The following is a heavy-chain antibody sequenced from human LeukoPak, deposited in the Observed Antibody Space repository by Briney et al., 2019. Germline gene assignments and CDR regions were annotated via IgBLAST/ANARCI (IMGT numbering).Heavy chain of an antibody. J-gene: IGHJ6*02. CDR1: GGSISSYY. V-gene: IGHV4-59*01. D-gene: IGHD5-18*01. CDR2: IYYSGST. CDR3: ARDGRIQPSYYGMDV. Sequence: SETLSLTCTVSGGSISSYYWSWIRQPPGKGLEWIGYIYYSGSTNYNPSLKSRVTISVDTSKNQFSLKLSSVTAADTAVYYCARDGRIQPSYYGMDVWGQGTTVTVSS.